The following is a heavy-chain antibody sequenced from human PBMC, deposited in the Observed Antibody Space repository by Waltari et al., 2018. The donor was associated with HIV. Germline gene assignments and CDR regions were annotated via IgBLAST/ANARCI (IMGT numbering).Heavy chain of an antibody. CDR3: ARGQYYSMDV. Sequence: EVQLVESGGGLVQPGGSLRLSCSASGFPFSRYWMPWVRQAPGKGLVWVSGINRDGSTIRYADSVKGRFTISRDNAKNTLYLQMNSLRAEDTALYYCARGQYYSMDVWGQGTTVTVSS. CDR1: GFPFSRYW. V-gene: IGHV3-74*01. D-gene: IGHD3-10*01. CDR2: INRDGSTI. J-gene: IGHJ6*02.